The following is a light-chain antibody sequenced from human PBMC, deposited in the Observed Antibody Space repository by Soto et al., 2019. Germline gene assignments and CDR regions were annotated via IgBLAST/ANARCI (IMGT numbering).Light chain of an antibody. CDR1: SSDVGGYNY. CDR3: SSYTSSNTVI. J-gene: IGLJ2*01. V-gene: IGLV2-14*03. Sequence: QSALTQPAPVSGSPGQSITISCTGTSSDVGGYNYISWYQQHPGKAPKFIIYDVRNRPSGVSNRFSGSRSGNTASLTISGLQAEDEADYYCSSYTSSNTVIFGGGTKLTVL. CDR2: DVR.